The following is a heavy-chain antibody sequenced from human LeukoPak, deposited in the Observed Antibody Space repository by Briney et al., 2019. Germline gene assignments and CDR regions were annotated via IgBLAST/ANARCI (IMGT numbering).Heavy chain of an antibody. CDR1: GFTFSSYA. CDR2: ISGSGGST. D-gene: IGHD3-10*01. CDR3: AKFFGRSFTLYYFDY. V-gene: IGHV3-23*01. Sequence: GGSLRLSCAASGFTFSSYAMSWVRQAPGKGLEWVSAISGSGGSTYYADSVKGRFTISRDNSKNTLYLQMNSLRAEDTAVYYCAKFFGRSFTLYYFDYWGQGTLVTVSS. J-gene: IGHJ4*02.